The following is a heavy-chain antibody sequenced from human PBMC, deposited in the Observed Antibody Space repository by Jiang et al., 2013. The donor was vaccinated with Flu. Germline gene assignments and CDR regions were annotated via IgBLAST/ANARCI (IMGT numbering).Heavy chain of an antibody. V-gene: IGHV3-21*01. J-gene: IGHJ4*02. D-gene: IGHD2-2*01. CDR2: SSSSYI. Sequence: SSSSYIYYADSVKGRFTISRDNAKNSLYLQMNSLRAEDTAVYYCARGLYCSSTSCYFSDYWGQGTLVTVSS. CDR3: ARGLYCSSTSCYFSDY.